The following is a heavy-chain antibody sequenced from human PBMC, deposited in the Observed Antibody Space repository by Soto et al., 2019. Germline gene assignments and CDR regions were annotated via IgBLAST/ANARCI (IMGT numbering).Heavy chain of an antibody. CDR2: FSGSNT. CDR3: AKGLGDY. CDR1: GFTFSNFA. D-gene: IGHD3-16*01. V-gene: IGHV3-23*01. Sequence: EVPLLESGGGLVQPGGSLRLSCVASGFTFSNFAMSWVRQAPGKGLEWVSGFSGSNTYYADSVKGRFTISRDNSKNALFLQMNSLRAEDTAIYYCAKGLGDYWGQGTLVTVSS. J-gene: IGHJ4*02.